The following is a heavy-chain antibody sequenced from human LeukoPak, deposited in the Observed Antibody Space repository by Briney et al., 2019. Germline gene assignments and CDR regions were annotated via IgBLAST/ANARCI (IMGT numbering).Heavy chain of an antibody. CDR2: ISFDGSNK. Sequence: GRSLRLSCAASGFTFSTYGMHWVRQAPGKGLEWVAVISFDGSNKYYADSVKGRFTISRDNAKNSLYLQMSSLRAEDTAVYYCARVRDGYKPPKLSSYYYMDVWGKGTTVTISS. J-gene: IGHJ6*03. D-gene: IGHD5-24*01. V-gene: IGHV3-30*03. CDR3: ARVRDGYKPPKLSSYYYMDV. CDR1: GFTFSTYG.